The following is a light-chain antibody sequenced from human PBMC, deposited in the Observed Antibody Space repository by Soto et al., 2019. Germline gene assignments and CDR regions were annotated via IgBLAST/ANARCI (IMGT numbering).Light chain of an antibody. CDR1: QTISTH. CDR2: GAS. V-gene: IGKV3-11*01. Sequence: DIVLTQSPATLSLSPGERATLSCRASQTISTHLAWYQQKPGQAPRLLIYGASYRATGIPASISGSGSGTDFTLTICGLEPEDFAVYYCQQRSNWPTTFSQGTRLEIK. CDR3: QQRSNWPTT. J-gene: IGKJ5*01.